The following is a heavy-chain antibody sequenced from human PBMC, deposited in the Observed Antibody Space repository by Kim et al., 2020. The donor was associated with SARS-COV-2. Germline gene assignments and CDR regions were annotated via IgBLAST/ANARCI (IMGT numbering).Heavy chain of an antibody. V-gene: IGHV4-39*01. J-gene: IGHJ4*02. Sequence: SRVTISVDTSKNQFSLKLSSVTAADTAVYYCARHLMGDYGDYGEWDYFDYWGQGTLVTVSS. CDR3: ARHLMGDYGDYGEWDYFDY. D-gene: IGHD4-17*01.